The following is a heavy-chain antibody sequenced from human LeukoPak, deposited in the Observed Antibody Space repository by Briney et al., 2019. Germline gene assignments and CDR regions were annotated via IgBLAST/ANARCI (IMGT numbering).Heavy chain of an antibody. Sequence: SETLSLTCTVSGDSISSYYWSWIRQPAGKGLEWIGRVYTSVTTNYNPSLKSRVTMSLDTSKNHFSLKLSSVTAADTAVYYCARGRFGELIVRQVLYYYYYMDVWGKGTTVTVSS. CDR2: VYTSVTT. J-gene: IGHJ6*03. D-gene: IGHD3-10*01. V-gene: IGHV4-4*07. CDR3: ARGRFGELIVRQVLYYYYYMDV. CDR1: GDSISSYY.